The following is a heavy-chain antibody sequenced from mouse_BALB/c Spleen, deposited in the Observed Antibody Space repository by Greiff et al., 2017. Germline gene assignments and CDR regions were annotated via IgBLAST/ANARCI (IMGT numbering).Heavy chain of an antibody. CDR1: GFTFSSYG. Sequence: EVHLVESGGDLVKPGGSLKLSCAASGFTFSSYGMSWVRQTPDKRLEWVATISSGGSYTYYPDSVKGRFTISRDNAKNTLYLQMSSLKSEDTAMYYCARVSDYYGSSFDYWGQGTTLTVSS. CDR3: ARVSDYYGSSFDY. J-gene: IGHJ2*01. D-gene: IGHD1-1*01. V-gene: IGHV5-6*01. CDR2: ISSGGSYT.